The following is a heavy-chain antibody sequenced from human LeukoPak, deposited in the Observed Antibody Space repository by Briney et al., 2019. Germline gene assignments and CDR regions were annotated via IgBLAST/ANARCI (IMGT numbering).Heavy chain of an antibody. CDR2: ISSSSSYI. V-gene: IGHV3-21*01. J-gene: IGHJ4*02. D-gene: IGHD1-1*01. CDR3: ARDLVWPPQQFDY. CDR1: GFTFSSYS. Sequence: PGGSLRLSCAASGFTFSSYSMNWVRQAPGKGLEWVSSISSSSSYIYYADPVKGRFTISRDNAKNSLCLQMNSLRAEDTAVYYCARDLVWPPQQFDYWGQGTLVTVSS.